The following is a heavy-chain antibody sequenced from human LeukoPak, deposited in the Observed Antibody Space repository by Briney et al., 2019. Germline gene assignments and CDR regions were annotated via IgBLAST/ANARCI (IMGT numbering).Heavy chain of an antibody. D-gene: IGHD3-9*01. Sequence: ASVKVSCKASGYTFTGYYMHWVRQAPGQGLEWMGWINSNSGGTNYAQKFQGSVTMTRDTSISTAYMELTRLRSDDTAVYFCARSPHILTGENFDYWGQGTLVTVSS. CDR3: ARSPHILTGENFDY. V-gene: IGHV1-2*02. J-gene: IGHJ4*02. CDR2: INSNSGGT. CDR1: GYTFTGYY.